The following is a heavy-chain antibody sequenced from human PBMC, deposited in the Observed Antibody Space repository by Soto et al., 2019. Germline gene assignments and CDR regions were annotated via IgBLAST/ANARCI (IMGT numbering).Heavy chain of an antibody. CDR3: AKNRDYDYDAFDV. J-gene: IGHJ3*01. D-gene: IGHD3-16*01. CDR2: ITGNSAFT. Sequence: GGSLRLSCAGSGFTFNRNAMSWVRQAPGKGLEWVSGITGNSAFTYYADSVKGRFIISRDNSKNTLYLQINTLRVEDTAVYYCAKNRDYDYDAFDVWGQGTVVTVPS. CDR1: GFTFNRNA. V-gene: IGHV3-23*01.